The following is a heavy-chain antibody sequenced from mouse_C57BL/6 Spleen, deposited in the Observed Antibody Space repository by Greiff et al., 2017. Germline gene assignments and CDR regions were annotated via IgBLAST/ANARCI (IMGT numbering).Heavy chain of an antibody. V-gene: IGHV1-64*01. CDR2: IHPNGGST. CDR1: GYTFTSYW. D-gene: IGHD2-12*01. Sequence: QVQLQQPGAELVKPGASVKLSCKASGYTFTSYWMHWVKQGPGQGLEWIGMIHPNGGSTNYNEKFKSKATLTVDKSSSTAYMQLSSLTSEDSAVXNCADDDCYFDDWGKGTTLTVSS. CDR3: ADDDCYFDD. J-gene: IGHJ2*01.